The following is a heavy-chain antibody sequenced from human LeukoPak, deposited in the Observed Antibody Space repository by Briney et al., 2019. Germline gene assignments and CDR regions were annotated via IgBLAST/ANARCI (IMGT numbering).Heavy chain of an antibody. J-gene: IGHJ4*02. CDR1: GFTFSSYA. CDR2: ISYDGSNK. D-gene: IGHD3-10*01. V-gene: IGHV3-30*04. CDR3: ARDQDYYGGFDY. Sequence: GGSLRLSCAASGFTFSSYAMHWVRQAPGKGLEWVAVISYDGSNKYYADSVKGRFTISRDNSKNTLYLQMNSLRAEDTAVYYCARDQDYYGGFDYWGQGTLVTVSS.